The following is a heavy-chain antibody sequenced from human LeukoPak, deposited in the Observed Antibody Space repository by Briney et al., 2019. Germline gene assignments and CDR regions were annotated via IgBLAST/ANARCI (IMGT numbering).Heavy chain of an antibody. CDR1: GFTFNYAW. Sequence: GGSLRLSCAASGFTFNYAWMSWVRQAPGKGLEWVGHIKSKTDGGTTDYAAPVKGRFTISRGDSKTTLYLQMNSLKTEDTAVYYCTTATVVTPATYWGQGTLVTVSS. J-gene: IGHJ4*02. CDR3: TTATVVTPATY. CDR2: IKSKTDGGTT. D-gene: IGHD4-23*01. V-gene: IGHV3-15*01.